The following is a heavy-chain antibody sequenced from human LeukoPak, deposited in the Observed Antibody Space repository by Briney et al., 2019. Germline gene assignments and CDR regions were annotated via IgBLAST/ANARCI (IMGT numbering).Heavy chain of an antibody. CDR2: ISSSGSTK. V-gene: IGHV3-11*04. CDR3: ARDLVGYCSSTSCLNWFDP. CDR1: GFTFSDYY. J-gene: IGHJ5*02. Sequence: PGGSLRLSCAASGFTFSDYYMSWIRQAPGKGLEWVSYISSSGSTKYYADSVKGRFTISRDNAKNSLYLQMNGLRAEDTAVYYCARDLVGYCSSTSCLNWFDPWGQGTLVTVSS. D-gene: IGHD2-2*01.